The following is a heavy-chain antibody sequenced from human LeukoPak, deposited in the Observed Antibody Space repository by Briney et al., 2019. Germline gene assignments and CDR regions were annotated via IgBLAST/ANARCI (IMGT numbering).Heavy chain of an antibody. V-gene: IGHV3-23*01. CDR2: ISGSGGST. CDR3: AKATSRLYYYYGMDV. CDR1: GFTFSSYA. J-gene: IGHJ6*02. Sequence: GGSLRLSCAASGFTFSSYAMSWVRQAPGKGLEWVSAISGSGGSTYYADSVKGRFTISRDNSKNTLYLQMNSLRAEDTVVYYCAKATSRLYYYYGMDVWGQGTTVTVSS.